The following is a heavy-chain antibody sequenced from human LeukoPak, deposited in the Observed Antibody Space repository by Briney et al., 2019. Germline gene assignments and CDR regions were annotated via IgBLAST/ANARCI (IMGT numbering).Heavy chain of an antibody. D-gene: IGHD2-2*02. CDR2: ISSSSSYI. V-gene: IGHV3-21*01. Sequence: PGGSLRLSCAASGFTFSSYSMNWVRQAPGKGLEWVSSISSSSSYIYYADSVKGRFTISRDNAKNSLYLQMNSLRAEDTAVYYCARGGVKIIPKHSFDYWGQGTLVTVSS. J-gene: IGHJ4*02. CDR3: ARGGVKIIPKHSFDY. CDR1: GFTFSSYS.